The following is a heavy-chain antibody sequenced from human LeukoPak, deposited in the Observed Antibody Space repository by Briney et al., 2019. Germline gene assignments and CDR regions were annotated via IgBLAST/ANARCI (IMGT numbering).Heavy chain of an antibody. J-gene: IGHJ4*02. CDR3: ARVNTMIVVVS. V-gene: IGHV4-34*09. D-gene: IGHD3-22*01. Sequence: PSETLSLTCAVYGESFSGHYWSWIRQPPGKGLEWIGYIYYSGSTYYNPSLKSRVTISVDTSKNQFSLKLGSVTAADTAVYYCARVNTMIVVVSWGQGTLVTVSS. CDR1: GESFSGHY. CDR2: IYYSGST.